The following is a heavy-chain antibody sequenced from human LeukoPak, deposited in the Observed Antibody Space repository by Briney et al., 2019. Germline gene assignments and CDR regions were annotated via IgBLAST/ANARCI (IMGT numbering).Heavy chain of an antibody. V-gene: IGHV3-48*01. Sequence: GGSLRLSCAASGFTFSNYNMNWVRQAPGKGLVWFSYIRSSSTNIYYADSVKGRFTISRDNAKSSLYLRMNSLRVEDTAVYYCAREGYYYDSGTYPGTYYYSQYMDVWGKGTTVTVS. CDR1: GFTFSNYN. D-gene: IGHD3-10*01. CDR3: AREGYYYDSGTYPGTYYYSQYMDV. J-gene: IGHJ6*03. CDR2: IRSSSTNI.